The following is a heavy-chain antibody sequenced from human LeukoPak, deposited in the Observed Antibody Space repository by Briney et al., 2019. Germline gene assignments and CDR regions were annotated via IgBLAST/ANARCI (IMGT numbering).Heavy chain of an antibody. CDR3: ARDLEWSYGSGSYSVDP. Sequence: GASVKVSCKASGYTFTSYYMHWVRQAPGEGLEWMGIINPTGGSTSYAQKFQGRVTMTRDTSTSTVYMELSSLRSEDTAVYYCARDLEWSYGSGSYSVDPWGQGTLVTVSS. CDR1: GYTFTSYY. CDR2: INPTGGST. J-gene: IGHJ5*02. D-gene: IGHD3-10*01. V-gene: IGHV1-46*01.